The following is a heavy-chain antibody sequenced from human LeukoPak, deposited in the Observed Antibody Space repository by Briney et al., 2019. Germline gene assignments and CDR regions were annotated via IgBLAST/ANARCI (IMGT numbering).Heavy chain of an antibody. CDR3: ARDYDFWSGYYVGRDAFDI. Sequence: WETLSLTCTVSGGSISSSSYYWGWIRQPPGKGLEWIGSIYYSGSTYYNPSLKSRVTISVDTSKNQFSLKPSSVTAADTAVYYCARDYDFWSGYYVGRDAFDIWGQGTMVTVSS. V-gene: IGHV4-39*02. D-gene: IGHD3-3*01. CDR2: IYYSGST. J-gene: IGHJ3*02. CDR1: GGSISSSSYY.